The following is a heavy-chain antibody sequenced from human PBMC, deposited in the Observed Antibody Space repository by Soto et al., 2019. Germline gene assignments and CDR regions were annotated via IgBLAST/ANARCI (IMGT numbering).Heavy chain of an antibody. Sequence: PSETLSLTCTVSGGSISSGDYYWSWIRQPPGKGLEWIGYIYYSGSTYYNPSLKSRVTISVDTSKNQFSLKLSSVTAADTAVYYCASTTIAAAGTRWFGYWGQGTLVTVSS. D-gene: IGHD6-13*01. V-gene: IGHV4-30-4*01. CDR3: ASTTIAAAGTRWFGY. J-gene: IGHJ4*02. CDR2: IYYSGST. CDR1: GGSISSGDYY.